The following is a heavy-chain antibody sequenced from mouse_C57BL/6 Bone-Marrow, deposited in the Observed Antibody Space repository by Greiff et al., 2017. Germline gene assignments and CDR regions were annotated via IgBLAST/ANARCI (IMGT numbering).Heavy chain of an antibody. J-gene: IGHJ2*01. CDR1: GYTFTSYG. CDR3: ARWGDDYDGLDY. Sequence: VQLQQSGAELARPGASVKLSCKASGYTFTSYGISWVKQRTGQGLEWIGEIYPRSGNTYYNEKFKGKATLTADKSSSTAYMELCSLTSEDSAVYFCARWGDDYDGLDYWGQGTTLTVSS. V-gene: IGHV1-81*01. D-gene: IGHD2-4*01. CDR2: IYPRSGNT.